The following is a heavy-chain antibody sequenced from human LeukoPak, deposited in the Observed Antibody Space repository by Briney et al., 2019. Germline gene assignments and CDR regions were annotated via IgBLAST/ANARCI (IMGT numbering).Heavy chain of an antibody. J-gene: IGHJ3*02. Sequence: ASVKVSCKASGYTFTGYYMHWVRQAPGQGLEWVGWINPNSGGTNYAQKFQGRVTMTRDTSISTAYMELSSLRSEDTAVYYCARETAMVMGAFDIWGQGTMVTVSS. CDR1: GYTFTGYY. CDR2: INPNSGGT. CDR3: ARETAMVMGAFDI. V-gene: IGHV1-2*02. D-gene: IGHD5-18*01.